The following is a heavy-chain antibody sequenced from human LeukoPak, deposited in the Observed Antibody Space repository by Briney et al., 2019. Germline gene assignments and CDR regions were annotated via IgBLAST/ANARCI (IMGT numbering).Heavy chain of an antibody. CDR3: AGGVEDTAMAFEQEDY. CDR1: GGSISSSSYY. Sequence: SETLSLTCTVSGGSISSSSYYWGWIRQPPGKGLEWIGSIYYSGSTYYNPSLKSRVTISVDTSKNQFSLKLSSVTAADTAVYYCAGGVEDTAMAFEQEDYWGQGTLVTVSS. V-gene: IGHV4-39*07. J-gene: IGHJ4*02. CDR2: IYYSGST. D-gene: IGHD5-18*01.